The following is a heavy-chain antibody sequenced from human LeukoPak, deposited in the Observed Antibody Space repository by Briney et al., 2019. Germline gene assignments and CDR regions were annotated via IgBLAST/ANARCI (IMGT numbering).Heavy chain of an antibody. CDR1: GFSFSGSA. D-gene: IGHD2-2*01. Sequence: TGGSLRLSCAASGFSFSGSAIHWGRQAPGKGLEWVGRIRGAGYSDAPAYVASVRGRFTISRDDSKSTAYLQMNSLKAEDPAVYYCTVPASGGNWFDPWGPGTLVTVSS. J-gene: IGHJ5*02. CDR3: TVPASGGNWFDP. CDR2: IRGAGYSDAP. V-gene: IGHV3-73*01.